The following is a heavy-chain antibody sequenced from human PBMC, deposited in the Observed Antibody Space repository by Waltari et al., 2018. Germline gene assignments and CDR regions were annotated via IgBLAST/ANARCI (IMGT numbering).Heavy chain of an antibody. Sequence: QVQLQQWGAGLLKPSETLSLTCAVYGGSFSGYYWSWIRQPPGKGLEWIGEINHSGSTNYNPSLKSRVTISVDTSKNQFSLKLSSVTAADTAVYYGARASYYDFWSGYYPDAFDIWGQGTMVTVSS. J-gene: IGHJ3*02. D-gene: IGHD3-3*01. CDR2: INHSGST. CDR1: GGSFSGYY. CDR3: ARASYYDFWSGYYPDAFDI. V-gene: IGHV4-34*01.